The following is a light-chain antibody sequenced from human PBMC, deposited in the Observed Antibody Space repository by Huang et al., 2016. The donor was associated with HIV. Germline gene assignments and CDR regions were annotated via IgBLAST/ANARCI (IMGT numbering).Light chain of an antibody. CDR3: QQYGSSRRT. CDR2: GAS. J-gene: IGKJ1*01. CDR1: QSVSSSY. V-gene: IGKV3-20*01. Sequence: EIVLTRSPGTLSLSPGERATLSCRASQSVSSSYLAWYQQKPGQAPRLLIDGASSRATGIPDRFSGSGSGTDFTLTISRLEPEDFAVYYCQQYGSSRRTFGQGTKVEIK.